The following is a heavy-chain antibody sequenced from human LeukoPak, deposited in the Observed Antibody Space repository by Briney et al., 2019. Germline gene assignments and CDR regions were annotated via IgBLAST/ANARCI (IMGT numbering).Heavy chain of an antibody. Sequence: GGSLRLSCTASGFTFGDYAMSWFRQAPGKGLEWLGFIRTGIYGATTEYAASVKGRFTISRDDSKSITYLQTSSLKTEDTAVYYCTRDNYADDRRDAFDLWGQGTMVTVSS. CDR2: IRTGIYGATT. J-gene: IGHJ3*01. CDR1: GFTFGDYA. CDR3: TRDNYADDRRDAFDL. V-gene: IGHV3-49*03. D-gene: IGHD2-2*01.